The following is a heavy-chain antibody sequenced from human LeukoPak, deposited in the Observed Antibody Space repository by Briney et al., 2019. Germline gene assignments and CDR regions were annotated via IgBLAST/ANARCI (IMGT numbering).Heavy chain of an antibody. Sequence: GGSLRLSCAASGFTFSDYYMSWIRQAPGKGLEWVSSISSSSSYIYYADSVKGRFTISRDNAKNSLYLQRNSLRAEDTAVYYCARSRYSGSYPDYWGQGTLVTVSS. V-gene: IGHV3-11*06. D-gene: IGHD1-26*01. CDR2: ISSSSSYI. J-gene: IGHJ4*02. CDR3: ARSRYSGSYPDY. CDR1: GFTFSDYY.